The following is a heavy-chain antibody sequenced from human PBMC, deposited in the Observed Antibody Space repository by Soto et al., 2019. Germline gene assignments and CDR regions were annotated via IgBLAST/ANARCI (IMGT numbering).Heavy chain of an antibody. J-gene: IGHJ3*02. CDR1: GYTFTSYG. D-gene: IGHD3-3*01. CDR2: ISAYNGNT. Sequence: GASVKVSCKASGYTFTSYGISWVRQAPGQGLEWMGWISAYNGNTNYAQKLQGRVTMTTDTSTSTAYMELRSLRSDDTAVYYCAREEGITIFGVARGEAFDIWGRGTMVTVSS. CDR3: AREEGITIFGVARGEAFDI. V-gene: IGHV1-18*04.